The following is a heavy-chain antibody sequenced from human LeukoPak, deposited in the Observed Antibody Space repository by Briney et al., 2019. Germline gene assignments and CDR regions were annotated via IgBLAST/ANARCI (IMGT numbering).Heavy chain of an antibody. J-gene: IGHJ4*02. Sequence: GGSLRLSCAASGFTFSSYAMHWVRQAPGKGLDWVAVISYDGSNKYYADSVKGRFTISRDNSKNTLYLQMNSLRAEDTAVYYCATPGSLTNYWGQGTLVTVSS. V-gene: IGHV3-30-3*02. CDR2: ISYDGSNK. D-gene: IGHD1-1*01. CDR3: ATPGSLTNY. CDR1: GFTFSSYA.